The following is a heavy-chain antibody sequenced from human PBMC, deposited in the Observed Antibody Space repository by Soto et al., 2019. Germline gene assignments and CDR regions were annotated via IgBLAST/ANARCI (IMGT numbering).Heavy chain of an antibody. D-gene: IGHD1-7*01. V-gene: IGHV3-21*01. CDR3: ARMSRTGTTFVY. Sequence: PGGSLRLSCADSRLTFSSYSMHWVRQAPGKGLEWVSSISSSSSHIYYADSVKSRFTISRDNAKNTLYLQMNSLRVEDTAVYYCARMSRTGTTFVYWGQGTLVTVSS. J-gene: IGHJ4*02. CDR2: ISSSSSHI. CDR1: RLTFSSYS.